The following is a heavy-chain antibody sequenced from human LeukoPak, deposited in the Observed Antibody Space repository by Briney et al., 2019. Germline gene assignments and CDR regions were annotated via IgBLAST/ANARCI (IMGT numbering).Heavy chain of an antibody. D-gene: IGHD6-19*01. CDR3: ARSSSAGMVNFDP. V-gene: IGHV1-46*01. CDR1: GYTFTSYY. J-gene: IGHJ5*02. Sequence: ASVKVSCKASGYTFTSYYMHWVRQAPGQGLEWMGIINPSGGSTSYAQKLQGRVTMTTDTSTSTAYMELRSLRSDDTAVYYCARSSSAGMVNFDPWGQGTLVTVSS. CDR2: INPSGGST.